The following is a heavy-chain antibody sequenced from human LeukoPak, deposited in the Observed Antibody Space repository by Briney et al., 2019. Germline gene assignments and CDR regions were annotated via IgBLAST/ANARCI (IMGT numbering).Heavy chain of an antibody. CDR2: IGTADDT. J-gene: IGHJ6*02. CDR3: ARSGYYHYYGLDV. V-gene: IGHV3-13*04. CDR1: GFTFSSYD. Sequence: GGSLRLSCVASGFTFSSYDMHWVRQTTEKGLEWVSAIGTADDTFYPASVKGRFTISRDDAKNSLYLQMSNLRVGDTAVYYCARSGYYHYYGLDVWGQGTTVTVSS. D-gene: IGHD6-25*01.